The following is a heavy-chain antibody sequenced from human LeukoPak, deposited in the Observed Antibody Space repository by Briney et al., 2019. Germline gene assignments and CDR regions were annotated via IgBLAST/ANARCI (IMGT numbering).Heavy chain of an antibody. CDR1: VASISSYY. CDR2: IYYSGSI. CDR3: ARENPSGYYNRPIDY. Sequence: SETLSLTCTVSVASISSYYWSWIRQPPGKGLEWIGDIYYSGSIKYNPTLKSRVTMSVDTSKNQFSLKLSSVTAADTAIYYCARENPSGYYNRPIDYWGQGTLVTASS. D-gene: IGHD3-22*01. J-gene: IGHJ4*02. V-gene: IGHV4-59*01.